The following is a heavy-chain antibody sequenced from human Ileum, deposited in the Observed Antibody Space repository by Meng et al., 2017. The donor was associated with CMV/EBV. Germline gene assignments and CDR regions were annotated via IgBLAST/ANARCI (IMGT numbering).Heavy chain of an antibody. V-gene: IGHV3-74*01. CDR3: ARDLRGPPDY. CDR1: AFTFSNYW. CDR2: INPDGSGT. Sequence: GGSLRLSCGTSAFTFSNYWMHWVRQAPGKGLVWVSRINPDGSGTDYADSVRGRFTVSRDNAKNILYLQMNSLRAEDTAVYYCARDLRGPPDYWGQGTLVTVSS. J-gene: IGHJ4*02.